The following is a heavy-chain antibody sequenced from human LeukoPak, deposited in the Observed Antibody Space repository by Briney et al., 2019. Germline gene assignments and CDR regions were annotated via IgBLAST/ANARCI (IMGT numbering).Heavy chain of an antibody. J-gene: IGHJ4*02. D-gene: IGHD3-10*01. CDR1: GGSMSSSSYY. CDR3: AIPLSGQAFDY. CDR2: IYYSGSS. V-gene: IGHV4-39*07. Sequence: SETLSLTCTVSGGSMSSSSYYWGWIRQPPGKGLEWIGSIYYSGSSHYNPSLKSRVTISLDTSKSQFSLKLSSVTAADTAVYYCAIPLSGQAFDYWGQGTLVTVSS.